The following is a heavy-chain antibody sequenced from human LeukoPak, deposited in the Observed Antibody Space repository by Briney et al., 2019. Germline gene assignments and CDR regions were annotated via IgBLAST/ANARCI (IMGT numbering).Heavy chain of an antibody. CDR3: ARRQGYQLLWNYYYMDV. CDR1: GGSISSGDYY. J-gene: IGHJ6*03. V-gene: IGHV4-30-4*08. CDR2: IYYSGST. D-gene: IGHD2-2*01. Sequence: PSETLSLTCTVSGGSISSGDYYWSWIRQPPGKGLEWIGYIYYSGSTYYNPSLKSRVTISVDTSKNQFSLKLSSVTAADTAVYYCARRQGYQLLWNYYYMDVWGKGTTVTVSS.